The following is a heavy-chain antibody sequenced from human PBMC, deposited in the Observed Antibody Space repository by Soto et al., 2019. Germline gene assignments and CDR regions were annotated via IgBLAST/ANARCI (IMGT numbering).Heavy chain of an antibody. J-gene: IGHJ6*03. D-gene: IGHD3-3*01. CDR2: IYYSGST. CDR3: ARQQYDFWSPRDYYMDV. CDR1: GGSISSYY. Sequence: QVQPQESGPGLVKPSETLSLTCTVSGGSISSYYWSWIRQPPGKGLEWIGYIYYSGSTNYNPSLKSRVTISVDTSKNQFSLKLSSVTAADTAVYYCARQQYDFWSPRDYYMDVWGKGTTVTVSS. V-gene: IGHV4-59*08.